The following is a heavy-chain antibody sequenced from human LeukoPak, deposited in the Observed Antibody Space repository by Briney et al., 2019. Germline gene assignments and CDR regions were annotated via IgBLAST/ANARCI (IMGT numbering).Heavy chain of an antibody. CDR1: GFTFSSYA. V-gene: IGHV3-30*14. D-gene: IGHD5-12*01. J-gene: IGHJ6*03. CDR2: ISYDGSNK. CDR3: ARDLWMYHYYYMDV. Sequence: GGSLRLSCAASGFTFSSYAMHWVRQAPGKGLEWVAVISYDGSNKYYADSVKGRFTISRDNSKNTLYLQMNSLRAEDTAVYYCARDLWMYHYYYMDVWGKGTTVTVSS.